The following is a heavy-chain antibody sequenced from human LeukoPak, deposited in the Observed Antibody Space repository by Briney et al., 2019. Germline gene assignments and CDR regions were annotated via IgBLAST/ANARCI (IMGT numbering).Heavy chain of an antibody. CDR3: ARGSYYGSGSYSD. CDR1: GYTFTSYD. CDR2: MNPNSGNT. V-gene: IGHV1-8*03. J-gene: IGHJ4*02. Sequence: VKVSCKASGYTFTSYDINWVRQATGQGLEWMGWMNPNSGNTGYAQKLQGRVTITRNTSISTAYMELSSLRSEDTAVYYCARGSYYGSGSYSDWGQGTLVTVSS. D-gene: IGHD3-10*01.